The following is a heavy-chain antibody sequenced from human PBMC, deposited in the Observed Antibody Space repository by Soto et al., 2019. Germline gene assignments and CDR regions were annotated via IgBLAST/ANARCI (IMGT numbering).Heavy chain of an antibody. Sequence: GASVKVSCKASGGTFSSYAISWVRQAPGQGLEWMGGIIPIFGTANYAQKFQGRVTITADESTSTAYMELSSLRSEDTAVYYCARDPPPGSNYYGMDVWGQGTTVTVSS. CDR3: ARDPPPGSNYYGMDV. D-gene: IGHD2-15*01. J-gene: IGHJ6*02. V-gene: IGHV1-69*13. CDR1: GGTFSSYA. CDR2: IIPIFGTA.